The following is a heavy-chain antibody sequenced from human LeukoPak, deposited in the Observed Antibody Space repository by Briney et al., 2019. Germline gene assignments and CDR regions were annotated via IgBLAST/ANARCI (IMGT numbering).Heavy chain of an antibody. CDR3: AREKETFIVVVPAAMGY. CDR2: INPNSGGT. V-gene: IGHV1-2*02. Sequence: ASVKVSCKASGGTFSSYAISWVRQAPGQGLEWMGWINPNSGGTNYAQKFQGRVTMTRDTSISTAYMELSRLRSDDTAVYYCAREKETFIVVVPAAMGYWGQGTLVTVSS. J-gene: IGHJ4*02. D-gene: IGHD2-2*01. CDR1: GGTFSSYA.